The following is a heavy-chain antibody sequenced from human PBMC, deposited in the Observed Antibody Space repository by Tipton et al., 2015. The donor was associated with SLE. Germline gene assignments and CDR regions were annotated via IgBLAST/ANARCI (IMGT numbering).Heavy chain of an antibody. Sequence: TLSLTCTVSNGSISSSPYYWGWIRQSPGKGLEWVGSIYYSGSTYYNPSLKSRVTISVYTSRNQCSLNLTSVTAADTAVYYCARGPYYYMDVWGKGTTVTVSS. V-gene: IGHV4-39*07. J-gene: IGHJ6*03. CDR2: IYYSGST. CDR1: NGSISSSPYY. CDR3: ARGPYYYMDV.